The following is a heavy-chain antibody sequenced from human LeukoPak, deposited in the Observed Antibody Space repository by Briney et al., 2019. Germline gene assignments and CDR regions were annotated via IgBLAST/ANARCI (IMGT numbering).Heavy chain of an antibody. Sequence: PGGSLRLSCAASGFTFSDHFMDWVRQAPGKGLEWVGRIKNKANSYITQYAASMEGRFTISRDDSKNSLYLQMSSLKTEDTAMYYCASIRGTLGYWGQGTVVTASS. D-gene: IGHD1-26*01. J-gene: IGHJ4*02. CDR3: ASIRGTLGY. CDR1: GFTFSDHF. V-gene: IGHV3-72*01. CDR2: IKNKANSYIT.